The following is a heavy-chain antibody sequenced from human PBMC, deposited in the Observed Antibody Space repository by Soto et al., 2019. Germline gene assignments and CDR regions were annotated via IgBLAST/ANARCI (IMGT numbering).Heavy chain of an antibody. V-gene: IGHV4-59*01. CDR2: IYYSGST. CDR1: GGSISSYY. J-gene: IGHJ5*02. D-gene: IGHD3-3*01. CDR3: ARETIFGTDP. Sequence: PSETLSLTCTVSGGSISSYYWSWIRQPPGKGLEWIGYIYYSGSTNYNPSLKSRVTISVDTSKNQFSLKLSSVTAADTAVYYCARETIFGTDPWGQGTLVNVSS.